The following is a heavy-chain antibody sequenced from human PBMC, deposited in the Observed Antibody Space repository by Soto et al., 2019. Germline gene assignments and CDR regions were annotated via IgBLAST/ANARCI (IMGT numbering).Heavy chain of an antibody. Sequence: ASVKVSCKVSGYTLTELSMHWVRQAPGKGREWMGGFDPEDGETIYAQKFQGRVTMTEDTSTDTAYMELSSLRSEDTAVYYCARETPHLYYFDYWGQGTLVTVSS. CDR3: ARETPHLYYFDY. CDR2: FDPEDGET. V-gene: IGHV1-24*01. CDR1: GYTLTELS. J-gene: IGHJ4*02. D-gene: IGHD2-15*01.